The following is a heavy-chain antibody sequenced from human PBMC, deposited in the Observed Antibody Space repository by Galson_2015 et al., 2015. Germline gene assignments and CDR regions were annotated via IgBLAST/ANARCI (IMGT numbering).Heavy chain of an antibody. CDR2: IWYDGSNK. J-gene: IGHJ5*02. CDR1: GFTFSSYG. CDR3: ARDGGYGDYRWFDP. V-gene: IGHV3-33*01. D-gene: IGHD4-17*01. Sequence: SLRLSCAASGFTFSSYGMHWVRQAPGKGLEWVAVIWYDGSNKYYADSVKGRFTISRDNSKNTLYLQMNSLRAEDTAVYYCARDGGYGDYRWFDPWGQGTLVTVSS.